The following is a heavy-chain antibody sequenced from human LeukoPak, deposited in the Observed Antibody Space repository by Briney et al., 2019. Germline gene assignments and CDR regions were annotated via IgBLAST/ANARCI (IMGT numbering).Heavy chain of an antibody. CDR3: ARDNAYYYADY. J-gene: IGHJ4*02. D-gene: IGHD3-10*01. CDR2: ISYDGSNK. CDR1: GFTFSSYA. V-gene: IGHV3-30-3*01. Sequence: GGSLRLSCAASGFTFSSYAMHWVRQAPGKGLEWVAVISYDGSNKYYADSVKGRFTISRDNSKNTLYLQMNGLRAEDTAVYYCARDNAYYYADYWGQGTLVTVSS.